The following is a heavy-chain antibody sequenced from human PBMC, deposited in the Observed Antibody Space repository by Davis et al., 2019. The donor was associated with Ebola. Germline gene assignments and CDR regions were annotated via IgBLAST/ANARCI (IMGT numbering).Heavy chain of an antibody. CDR3: ARLGGFSVSYYYFDY. J-gene: IGHJ4*02. V-gene: IGHV4-59*08. Sequence: MPSETLSLTCTVSGDSINSYYWSWIRQPPGKGLEWIGYISYSGNTNYNPSLKSRVSISLDTSKNQFSLKLSSVTAADTAVYYCARLGGFSVSYYYFDYWGQGTLVTVSS. CDR2: ISYSGNT. D-gene: IGHD3-16*01. CDR1: GDSINSYY.